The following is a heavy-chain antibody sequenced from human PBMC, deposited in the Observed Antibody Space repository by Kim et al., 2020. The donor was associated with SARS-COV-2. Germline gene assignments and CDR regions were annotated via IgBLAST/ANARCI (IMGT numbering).Heavy chain of an antibody. V-gene: IGHV6-1*01. J-gene: IGHJ4*02. CDR3: ARETYYDFWSGYSYYFDY. D-gene: IGHD3-3*01. Sequence: KSRITINPDTSKNQFSLQLNSVTPEDTAVYYCARETYYDFWSGYSYYFDYWGQGTLVTVSS.